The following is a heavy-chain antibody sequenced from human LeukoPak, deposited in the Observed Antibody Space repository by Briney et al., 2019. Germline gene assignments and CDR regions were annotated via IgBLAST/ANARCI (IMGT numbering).Heavy chain of an antibody. V-gene: IGHV3-7*03. D-gene: IGHD3-16*01. CDR1: GFTFSSYW. J-gene: IGHJ4*02. CDR3: ARDSGGALDQ. Sequence: GSLRLSCAASGFTFSSYWVAWVRQAPGNGLEWVANIKRDESEKYYADSVKGRFTISRDNAKNSVYLQMNSLSAEDSAVYYCARDSGGALDQWGQGTMVTVSS. CDR2: IKRDESEK.